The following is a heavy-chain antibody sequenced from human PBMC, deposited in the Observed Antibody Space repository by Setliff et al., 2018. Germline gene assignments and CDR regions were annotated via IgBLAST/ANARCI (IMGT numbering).Heavy chain of an antibody. D-gene: IGHD6-13*01. J-gene: IGHJ5*02. Sequence: GASVKVSCKASGYSFTSFGLTWVRQAPGQGLEWMAWVSTYNGDTNYAQKFRGRVTMTTDISTSTVYMELRTLRSDDTAVYYCARIGPSNWGIRGYNWLDPWGQGTLVTVSS. CDR1: GYSFTSFG. V-gene: IGHV1-18*04. CDR3: ARIGPSNWGIRGYNWLDP. CDR2: VSTYNGDT.